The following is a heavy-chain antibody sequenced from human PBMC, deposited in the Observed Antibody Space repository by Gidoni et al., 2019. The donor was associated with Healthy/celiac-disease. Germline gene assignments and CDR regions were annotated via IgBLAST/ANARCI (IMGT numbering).Heavy chain of an antibody. V-gene: IGHV3-33*01. D-gene: IGHD6-6*01. CDR2: IWYDGSNK. CDR3: ARDHEYSSSCPDY. J-gene: IGHJ4*02. CDR1: GFTFSSYG. Sequence: QVQLVESGGGVVQPGRSLRRSCAASGFTFSSYGMHWVRQATGKGLAWVAVIWYDGSNKYYADSVKCRFTIARDNSKNTLYLQMNSLRAEDTAVYYCARDHEYSSSCPDYWGQGTLVTVSS.